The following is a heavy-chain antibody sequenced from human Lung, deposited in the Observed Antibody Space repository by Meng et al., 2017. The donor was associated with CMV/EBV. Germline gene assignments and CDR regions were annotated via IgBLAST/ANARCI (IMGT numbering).Heavy chain of an antibody. D-gene: IGHD6-19*01. CDR1: GYTFTRYP. CDR3: GTLKYTSGFYGPAY. J-gene: IGHJ4*02. CDR2: ISTNTGNP. V-gene: IGHV7-4-1*02. Sequence: QWQLGKSWDELNKPGGSVKVSCKASGYTFTRYPTNWVRQAPGQGLEWMGWISTNTGNPTYAQGFTGRFVFSVDTSVSTAYLQISSLKAEDTAVYYCGTLKYTSGFYGPAYWGQGALVTVSS.